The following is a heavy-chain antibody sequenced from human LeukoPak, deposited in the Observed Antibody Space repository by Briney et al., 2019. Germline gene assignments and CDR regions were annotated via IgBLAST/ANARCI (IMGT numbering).Heavy chain of an antibody. V-gene: IGHV3-21*01. CDR2: ISSSSIYI. CDR3: ARGRQNSGSYSDAFDI. J-gene: IGHJ3*02. Sequence: PGGSLRLSCAASGFTFSSQGMNWVRQAPGKGLEWVSSISSSSIYIYYADSLKGRFTISRDNAKNSLSLQMNSLRAEDTAVYYCARGRQNSGSYSDAFDIWGQGTVVTVSS. D-gene: IGHD1-26*01. CDR1: GFTFSSQG.